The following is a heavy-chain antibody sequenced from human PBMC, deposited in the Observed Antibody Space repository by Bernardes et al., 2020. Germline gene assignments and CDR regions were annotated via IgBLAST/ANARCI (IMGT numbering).Heavy chain of an antibody. Sequence: SETLSLTCAVYGGSFSGYYWSWIRQPPGKGLEWIGEINHSGSTNYNPSLKSRVTISVDTSKNQFSLKLSSVTAADTAVYYCAREAWDYFDYWGQGTLVTVSS. V-gene: IGHV4-34*01. CDR3: AREAWDYFDY. CDR2: INHSGST. CDR1: GGSFSGYY. J-gene: IGHJ4*02.